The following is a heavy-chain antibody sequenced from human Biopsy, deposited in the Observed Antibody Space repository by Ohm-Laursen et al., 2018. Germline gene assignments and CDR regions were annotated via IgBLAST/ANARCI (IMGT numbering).Heavy chain of an antibody. CDR2: VDIRGHA. J-gene: IGHJ4*02. V-gene: IGHV4-4*07. Sequence: SETLSLTCTVSGGSIDTQSWIRQPARKGLEWIGRVDIRGHADYSSSLRSRVTMSADASKNNFSLKLTSVTAADTAVYFCARVKGEWPEYEFDKWGQGILVTVSS. CDR1: GGSIDTQS. CDR3: ARVKGEWPEYEFDK. D-gene: IGHD3-16*01.